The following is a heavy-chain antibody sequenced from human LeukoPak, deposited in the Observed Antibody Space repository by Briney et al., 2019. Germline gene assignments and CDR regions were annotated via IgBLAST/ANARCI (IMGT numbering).Heavy chain of an antibody. CDR2: IYSSGST. CDR1: GGSISYYY. CDR3: ARHEYYSYSYMDV. Sequence: SETLSLTCTVSGGSISYYYWSWIRQPPGKGLEWIGYIYSSGSTNYNPSLKSRVTISVDTSKNQFTLKLTSVTAADTAVYYCARHEYYSYSYMDVWGKGTTVTVSS. V-gene: IGHV4-4*09. J-gene: IGHJ6*03.